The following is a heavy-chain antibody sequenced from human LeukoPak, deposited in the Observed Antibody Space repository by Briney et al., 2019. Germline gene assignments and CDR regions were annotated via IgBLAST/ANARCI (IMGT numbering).Heavy chain of an antibody. CDR3: AKGGSSSWDYFDY. V-gene: IGHV3-21*03. CDR1: GFTFSHYY. CDR2: ISGSSGYI. J-gene: IGHJ4*02. Sequence: GGSLRLSCAASGFTFSHYYMTWVRQDPGKGLEWVSSISGSSGYIFYADSVKGRFTISRDNSKNTLYLQMDTLRAEDTAVYHCAKGGSSSWDYFDYWGQGTLVTVSS. D-gene: IGHD6-13*01.